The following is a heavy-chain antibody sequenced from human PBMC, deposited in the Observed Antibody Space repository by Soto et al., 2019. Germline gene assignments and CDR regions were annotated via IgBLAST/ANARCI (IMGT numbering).Heavy chain of an antibody. Sequence: TLSLTCTVSGGSISSYYWSWIRQPPGKGLEWIGYIYYSGSTNYNPSLKSRVTISVDTSKNQFSLKLSSVTAADTAVYYCARVLRYYDFWSGYQTRPYYYYGMDVWGQGTTVTVSS. J-gene: IGHJ6*02. CDR1: GGSISSYY. V-gene: IGHV4-59*01. CDR3: ARVLRYYDFWSGYQTRPYYYYGMDV. D-gene: IGHD3-3*01. CDR2: IYYSGST.